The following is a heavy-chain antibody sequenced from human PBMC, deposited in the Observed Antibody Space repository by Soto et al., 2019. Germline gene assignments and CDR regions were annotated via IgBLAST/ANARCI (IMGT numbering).Heavy chain of an antibody. V-gene: IGHV3-23*01. Sequence: PGGSLRLSCAASGFTFSSYALTWVRQAPGKGLEWVSAISNNGGSTYYADSVKGRLTVSRDNSKNTLYLQMNSLRAEDTAVYYCSFCYIAGHTGWFDPWCQGTLVTVFS. CDR1: GFTFSSYA. D-gene: IGHD6-13*01. CDR3: SFCYIAGHTGWFDP. CDR2: ISNNGGST. J-gene: IGHJ5*02.